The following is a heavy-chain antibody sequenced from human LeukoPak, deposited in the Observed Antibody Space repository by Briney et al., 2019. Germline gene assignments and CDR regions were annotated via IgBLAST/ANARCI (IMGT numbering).Heavy chain of an antibody. CDR3: ARRVVNNRNWYFNL. CDR2: IDPGDSDT. CDR1: GYSFTNYW. Sequence: GESLKISCQVSGYSFTNYWIGWVRQMPGKGLEWMGSIDPGDSDTRYSPSFQGQVTISADKSINTAYLQWSSLKASGTAMYYCARRVVNNRNWYFNLWGRGTLVTVSS. V-gene: IGHV5-51*01. J-gene: IGHJ2*01. D-gene: IGHD4-23*01.